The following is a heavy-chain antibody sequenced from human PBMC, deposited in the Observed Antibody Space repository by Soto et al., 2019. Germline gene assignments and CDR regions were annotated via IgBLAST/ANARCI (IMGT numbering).Heavy chain of an antibody. CDR2: IYYSGST. D-gene: IGHD2-15*01. V-gene: IGHV4-30-4*08. CDR3: ARYCSGGSCYGVYYGMDV. Sequence: ESGPTLVKPTQTLTLTCTFSGFSFSTSGVGVGWIRQPPGKGLEWIGYIYYSGSTYYNPSLKSRVTISVDTSKNQFSLKLSSVTAADTAVYYCARYCSGGSCYGVYYGMDVWGQGTTVTVSS. J-gene: IGHJ6*02. CDR1: GFSFSTSGVG.